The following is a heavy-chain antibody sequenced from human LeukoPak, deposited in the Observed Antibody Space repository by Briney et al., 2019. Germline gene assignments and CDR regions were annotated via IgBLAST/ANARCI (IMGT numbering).Heavy chain of an antibody. CDR3: ARYLGHSSGSKRGFDY. D-gene: IGHD6-19*01. CDR1: VYTFSPYG. Sequence: ASVNVSYKPSVYTFSPYGISGVRQAPGHRLGGLGWISGHNGNANYVQEFQGRVTMTTDTYTNTAYMELRSLTSDDTSLYFCARYLGHSSGSKRGFDYWGQGTLVTVSS. V-gene: IGHV1-18*01. CDR2: ISGHNGNA. J-gene: IGHJ4*02.